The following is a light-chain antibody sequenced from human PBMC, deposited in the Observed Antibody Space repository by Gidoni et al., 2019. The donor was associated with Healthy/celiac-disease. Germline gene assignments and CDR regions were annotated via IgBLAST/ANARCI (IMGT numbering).Light chain of an antibody. CDR2: AAS. CDR3: QQSYSTPRT. V-gene: IGKV1-39*01. Sequence: IQMTQSPSSLSASVGASVTITCRASQSISSYLNWYQQKPGKAPKLLIYAASSLQSGVPSRFSGSGSGTDFTLTISSLQPEDFATYYCQQSYSTPRTFGQGTKVEIK. CDR1: QSISSY. J-gene: IGKJ1*01.